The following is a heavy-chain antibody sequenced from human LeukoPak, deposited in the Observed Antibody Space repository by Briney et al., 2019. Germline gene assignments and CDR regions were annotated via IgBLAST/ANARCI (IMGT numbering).Heavy chain of an antibody. Sequence: GRSLRLSCAASGFTFNSYAMHWVRQAPGKGLEWVAVISYDGSNEWYADSVKGRFTISRDNSKNTLYLQMNSLRAEDTAVYYCARDATRGGDNDYWGQGTRVIVSS. CDR3: ARDATRGGDNDY. CDR1: GFTFNSYA. V-gene: IGHV3-30-3*01. J-gene: IGHJ4*02. CDR2: ISYDGSNE. D-gene: IGHD2-21*02.